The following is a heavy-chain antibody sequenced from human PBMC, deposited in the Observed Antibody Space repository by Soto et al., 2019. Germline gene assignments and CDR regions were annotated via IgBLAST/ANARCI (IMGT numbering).Heavy chain of an antibody. Sequence: SLRLSCVVSAFTSRNYAIHWIRQAPGKGLEWVSGFDFNSGRTGYADSVKGRFTISRDNAKNSLSLEMKSLRVEDTALYYCTKDLVPGGADVWGQGTTVT. CDR2: FDFNSGRT. D-gene: IGHD3-16*01. CDR3: TKDLVPGGADV. J-gene: IGHJ6*02. V-gene: IGHV3-9*02. CDR1: AFTSRNYA.